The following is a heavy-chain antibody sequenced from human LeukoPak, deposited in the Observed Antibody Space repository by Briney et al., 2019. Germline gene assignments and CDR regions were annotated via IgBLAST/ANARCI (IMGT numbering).Heavy chain of an antibody. J-gene: IGHJ4*02. Sequence: SETLSLTCAVYGGSFSGYYRSWIRQPPGKGLEWIGEINHSGSTNYNPFLKSRVTISVDTSKNQFSLKLSSVTAADTAVYYCASAWSLDYWGQGTLVTVSS. V-gene: IGHV4-34*01. CDR3: ASAWSLDY. D-gene: IGHD2-8*01. CDR1: GGSFSGYY. CDR2: INHSGST.